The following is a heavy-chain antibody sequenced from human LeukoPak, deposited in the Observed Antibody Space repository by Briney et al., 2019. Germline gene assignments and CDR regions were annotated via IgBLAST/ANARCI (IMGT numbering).Heavy chain of an antibody. V-gene: IGHV3-21*01. CDR2: ISGSSTYI. Sequence: GGSLRLSCAASGFTFSSYSMDWVRQTPGKGLEWVSSISGSSTYIDYADSVKGRFTISRDNAKNSLYLQMNSLRAEDTAVYYWAREDGYNPLDYWGQGTLVTVSS. CDR3: AREDGYNPLDY. J-gene: IGHJ4*02. D-gene: IGHD5-24*01. CDR1: GFTFSSYS.